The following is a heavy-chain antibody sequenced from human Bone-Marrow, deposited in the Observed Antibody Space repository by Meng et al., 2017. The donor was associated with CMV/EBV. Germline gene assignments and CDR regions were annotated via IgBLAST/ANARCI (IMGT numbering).Heavy chain of an antibody. J-gene: IGHJ4*02. CDR1: GGSISSSSYY. Sequence: SCTVSGGSISSSSYYWGWIRQPPGKGLEWIGSIYYSGSTYYNPSLKSRVTISVDTSKNQFSLKLSSVTAADTAVYYCARLNDILTGYCDYWGQGTLVTVAS. D-gene: IGHD3-9*01. CDR2: IYYSGST. V-gene: IGHV4-39*01. CDR3: ARLNDILTGYCDY.